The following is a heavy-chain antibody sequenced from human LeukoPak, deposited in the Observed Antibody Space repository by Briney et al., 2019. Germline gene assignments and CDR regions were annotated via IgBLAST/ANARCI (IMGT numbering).Heavy chain of an antibody. J-gene: IGHJ4*02. V-gene: IGHV3-23*01. Sequence: GGSLRLSCAASGFTFSSYAMSWVRQAPGKGLEWVSAISGSGGSTYYADSVKGRFTISRDNSKNTLYLQMNSLRAEDTAVYYCAKKRASSWYKYYFGYWGQGTLVTVSS. CDR3: AKKRASSWYKYYFGY. D-gene: IGHD6-13*01. CDR1: GFTFSSYA. CDR2: ISGSGGST.